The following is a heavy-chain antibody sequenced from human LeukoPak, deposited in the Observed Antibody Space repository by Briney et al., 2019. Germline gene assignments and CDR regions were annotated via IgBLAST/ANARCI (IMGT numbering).Heavy chain of an antibody. V-gene: IGHV3-43D*03. D-gene: IGHD1-26*01. J-gene: IGHJ3*01. CDR2: ISWDGGST. CDR1: GFTFDDYA. Sequence: GGSLRLSCAASGFTFDDYAMHWVRQAPGKGLEWVSLISWDGGSTYYADSVKGRFTISRDNAKNSLYLQMNSLRVEDTALYYCAKDRGGSSELGDAFDVWGQGTMVRVSS. CDR3: AKDRGGSSELGDAFDV.